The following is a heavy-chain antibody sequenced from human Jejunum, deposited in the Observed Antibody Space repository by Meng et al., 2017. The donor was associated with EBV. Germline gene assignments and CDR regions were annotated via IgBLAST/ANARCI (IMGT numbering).Heavy chain of an antibody. J-gene: IGHJ4*02. CDR1: GGSIRSGGYH. V-gene: IGHV4-30-4*01. CDR3: ARAAYHDSTSYYFDQ. CDR2: TYYNVSP. Sequence: QVQLQESGPGLVKPSQSQSLTCAVSGGSIRSGGYHWTWIRQSPGKGLEWIGNTYYNVSPQYTPSLKSRVMISQDTSKNQVSLNLSSVTAADTAVYYCARAAYHDSTSYYFDQWGQGTLVTVSS. D-gene: IGHD3-22*01.